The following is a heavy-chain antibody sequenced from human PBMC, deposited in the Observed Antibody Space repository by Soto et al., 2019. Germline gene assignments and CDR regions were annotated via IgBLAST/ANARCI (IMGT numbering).Heavy chain of an antibody. CDR3: TRLDDVRIEPAFDY. V-gene: IGHV3-73*02. CDR2: IRSKPNNYAT. D-gene: IGHD2-2*01. J-gene: IGHJ4*02. CDR1: GFSFSGSG. Sequence: EVQLVESGGGLVQPGGSLKLSCAASGFSFSGSGIHWVRQASGKGLEWIGRIRSKPNNYATAYVAWVKGRFTISRDDSINTAYLQMNSLKTEDTAVYYCTRLDDVRIEPAFDYWGQGTLVTVSS.